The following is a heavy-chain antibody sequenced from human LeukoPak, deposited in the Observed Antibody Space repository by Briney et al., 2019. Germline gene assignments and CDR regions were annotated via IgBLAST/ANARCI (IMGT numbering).Heavy chain of an antibody. J-gene: IGHJ4*02. CDR1: GGAFSSYV. V-gene: IGHV1-69*13. D-gene: IGHD6-6*01. Sequence: ASVKVSCKASGGAFSSYVISWVRQAPGQGLEWMGGIIPIFGTPNYAEKFQGRVTITADESTSTAYMDLSSLRSEDTALYYCARLSGSSSLVYFDYWGQGTLVTVSS. CDR2: IIPIFGTP. CDR3: ARLSGSSSLVYFDY.